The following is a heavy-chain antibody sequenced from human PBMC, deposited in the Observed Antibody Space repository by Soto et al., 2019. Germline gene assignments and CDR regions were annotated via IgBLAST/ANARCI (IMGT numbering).Heavy chain of an antibody. CDR1: GGSTSSYY. D-gene: IGHD5-18*01. V-gene: IGHV4-59*08. J-gene: IGHJ4*02. CDR3: ASGRMDTAMVSGFDY. CDR2: IYYSGST. Sequence: PSETLSLTCSVSGGSTSSYYWSWIRQPPGKGLEWIGYIYYSGSTYYNPSLKSRVTISVDTSKNQFSLKLSSVTAADTAVYYCASGRMDTAMVSGFDYWGQGTLVTVSS.